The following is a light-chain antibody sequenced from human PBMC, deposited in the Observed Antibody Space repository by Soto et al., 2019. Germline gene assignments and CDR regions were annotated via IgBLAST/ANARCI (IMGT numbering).Light chain of an antibody. J-gene: IGKJ2*01. CDR1: QSLLHSNGYNY. V-gene: IGKV2-28*01. Sequence: DIVMTQSSLSLPVTPGEPASISCRSSQSLLHSNGYNYLDWYLQKPGQSPQLLIYLGSNRASGVPDRFRGSGSGTDFTLKISRVEAEDVGVYYCMQALQTPSFGQGTKLEIK. CDR2: LGS. CDR3: MQALQTPS.